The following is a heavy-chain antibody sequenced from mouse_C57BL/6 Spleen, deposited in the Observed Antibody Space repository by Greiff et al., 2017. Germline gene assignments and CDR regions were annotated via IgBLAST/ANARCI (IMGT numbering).Heavy chain of an antibody. CDR2: IYPSDSET. Sequence: QVQLQQPGAELVRPGSSVKLSCKASGYTFTSYWMDWVKQRPGQGLEWIGNIYPSDSETHYNQKFKDKATLTVDKSSSTAYMQLSSLTSEDSAVYYCAKGYYSNDDWYFDVWGTGTTVTVSS. D-gene: IGHD2-5*01. CDR1: GYTFTSYW. CDR3: AKGYYSNDDWYFDV. V-gene: IGHV1-61*01. J-gene: IGHJ1*03.